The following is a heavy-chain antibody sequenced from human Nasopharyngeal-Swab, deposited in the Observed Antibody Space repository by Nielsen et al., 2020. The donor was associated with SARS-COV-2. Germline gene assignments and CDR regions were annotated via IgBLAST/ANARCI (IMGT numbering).Heavy chain of an antibody. V-gene: IGHV3-30-3*02. D-gene: IGHD3-22*01. J-gene: IGHJ4*02. CDR1: GFTFSSYA. Sequence: GESLKISCAASGFTFSSYAMHWVRQAPGKGLEWVAVISYDGSNKYYADSVKGRFTISRDNAKNSLYLQMNSLRAEDTALYYCAKINDDYYDSSGSDYWGQGTLVTVSS. CDR3: AKINDDYYDSSGSDY. CDR2: ISYDGSNK.